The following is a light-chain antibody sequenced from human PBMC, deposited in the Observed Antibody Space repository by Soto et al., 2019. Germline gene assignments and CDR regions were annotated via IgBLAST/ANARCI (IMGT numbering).Light chain of an antibody. CDR3: RSYTSSSTLIYV. CDR1: SSDVGVYKY. Sequence: QSALTQPASVSGSPGQSITISCTGTSSDVGVYKYVSWYQQHPGKAPKLMIYDVSNRPSGVSNRFSGSKSGNTASLTISGLQAEDEADYYCRSYTSSSTLIYVFGTGTKLTVL. J-gene: IGLJ1*01. V-gene: IGLV2-14*01. CDR2: DVS.